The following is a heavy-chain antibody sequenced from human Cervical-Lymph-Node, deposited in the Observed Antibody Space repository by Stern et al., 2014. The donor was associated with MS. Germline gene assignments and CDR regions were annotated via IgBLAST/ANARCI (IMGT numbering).Heavy chain of an antibody. V-gene: IGHV3-30*19. CDR3: ARAGFGSWTGNPPYYYYGMDV. CDR2: IGYDGSNA. Sequence: VQLVESGGGVVQPGRSLRLSCAASEFTFSTFGMHWVRQAPGKGLQWVADIGYDGSNAYVADSVNGRFTISRDNVKNTLYLQMNSLRTEDTAVYYCARAGFGSWTGNPPYYYYGMDVWGQGTTVTVSS. J-gene: IGHJ6*02. CDR1: EFTFSTFG. D-gene: IGHD3/OR15-3a*01.